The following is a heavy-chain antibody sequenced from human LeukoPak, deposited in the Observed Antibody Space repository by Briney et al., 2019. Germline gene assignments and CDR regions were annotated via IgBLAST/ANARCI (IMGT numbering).Heavy chain of an antibody. CDR2: LSPSGGST. CDR1: GYTFTNYY. CDR3: AREQLVGTYYFDY. V-gene: IGHV1-46*01. D-gene: IGHD6-6*01. J-gene: IGHJ4*02. Sequence: ASVKVSCKASGYTFTNYYMHWVRQAPGQGLEWMGILSPSGGSTSYAQKFQGRVTMTRDTSTSTVYMGLSSLRSDDTAVYYCAREQLVGTYYFDYWGQGTLVTVSS.